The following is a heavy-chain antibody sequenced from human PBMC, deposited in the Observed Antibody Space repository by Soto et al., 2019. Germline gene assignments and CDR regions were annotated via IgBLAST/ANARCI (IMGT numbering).Heavy chain of an antibody. V-gene: IGHV5-10-1*01. CDR2: IDPSDPYT. CDR3: ASKIVVVPAATLAVGDYYYYGMDV. Sequence: PGESLKISCKGSGYSFTSYWISWVRQMPGKGLEWMGRIDPSDPYTNYSPSFQGHVTISADKSISTAYLQWSSLKAPDTAMYYCASKIVVVPAATLAVGDYYYYGMDVWGQGTTVTVSS. CDR1: GYSFTSYW. D-gene: IGHD2-2*01. J-gene: IGHJ6*02.